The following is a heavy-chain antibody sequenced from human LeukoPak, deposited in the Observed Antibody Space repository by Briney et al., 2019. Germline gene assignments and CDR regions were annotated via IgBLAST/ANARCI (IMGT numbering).Heavy chain of an antibody. Sequence: GGSLRLSCAASGFTFSSYAMSWVRQAPEKGLEWVSAISGSGGSTYYADSVKGRFTISRDNSKNTLYLQMNSLRAEDTAVYYCAKDTYYYYDSSGSLDYWGQGTLVTVSS. CDR2: ISGSGGST. D-gene: IGHD3-22*01. CDR3: AKDTYYYYDSSGSLDY. V-gene: IGHV3-23*01. CDR1: GFTFSSYA. J-gene: IGHJ4*02.